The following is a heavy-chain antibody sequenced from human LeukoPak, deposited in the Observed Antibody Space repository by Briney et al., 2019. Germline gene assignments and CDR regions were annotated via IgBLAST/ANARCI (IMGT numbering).Heavy chain of an antibody. J-gene: IGHJ4*02. Sequence: GGSLRLSCAASGFTFSSYSMNWVRQAPGKGLEWVSYISSSSSTIYYADSVKGRFTISRDNAKNSLYLQMNSLRAEDTAVYYCARSGGRYYYDSSVDYWGQGTLVTVSS. D-gene: IGHD3-22*01. CDR3: ARSGGRYYYDSSVDY. V-gene: IGHV3-48*01. CDR2: ISSSSSTI. CDR1: GFTFSSYS.